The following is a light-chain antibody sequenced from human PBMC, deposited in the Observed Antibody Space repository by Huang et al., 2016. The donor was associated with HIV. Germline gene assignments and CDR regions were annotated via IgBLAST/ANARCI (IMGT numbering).Light chain of an antibody. CDR3: QQYYQNPLT. V-gene: IGKV4-1*01. J-gene: IGKJ4*01. CDR2: WES. Sequence: DIVMTQSPDSLTVSLGERATINCRSSQSLFFSSNKRSYLAWYQKKQGQPPKLVSSWESARESGVPDRFSGSGSETHFTLTINSLQAEDVAVYYWQQYYQNPLTFGGGTKVEI. CDR1: QSLFFSSNKRSY.